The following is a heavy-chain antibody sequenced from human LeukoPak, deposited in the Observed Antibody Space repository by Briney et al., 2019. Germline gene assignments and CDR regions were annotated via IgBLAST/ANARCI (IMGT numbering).Heavy chain of an antibody. Sequence: SETLSLTCTVSRGSISSYYWSWIRQPPGKGLERIGYIYYSGSTNYNPSLKSRVTISVDTSKRQFSLKLRSVTAADTAVYYCARVTGYMIEDYFDYWGQGTLVTVSS. J-gene: IGHJ4*02. CDR1: RGSISSYY. CDR3: ARVTGYMIEDYFDY. D-gene: IGHD3-22*01. V-gene: IGHV4-59*01. CDR2: IYYSGST.